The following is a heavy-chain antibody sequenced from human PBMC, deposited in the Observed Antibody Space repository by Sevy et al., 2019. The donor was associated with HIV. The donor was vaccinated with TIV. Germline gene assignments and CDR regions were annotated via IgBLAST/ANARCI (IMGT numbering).Heavy chain of an antibody. V-gene: IGHV3-49*03. CDR3: TRDPTEGIAVAGNWYDP. D-gene: IGHD6-19*01. CDR2: IRNKAYDGTT. CDR1: GFTFGDYA. J-gene: IGHJ5*02. Sequence: GGCLRLSCKASGFTFGDYAMIWFRQAPGKGLEWVGFIRNKAYDGTTEYAASVKGRFTISRDDSKSIAYLQMNSLKTEDTAVYYCTRDPTEGIAVAGNWYDPWGQGTLVTVSS.